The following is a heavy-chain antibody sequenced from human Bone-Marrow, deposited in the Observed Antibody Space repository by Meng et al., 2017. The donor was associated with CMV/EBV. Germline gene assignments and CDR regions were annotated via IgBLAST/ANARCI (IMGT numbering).Heavy chain of an antibody. CDR1: GYNFTNYW. J-gene: IGHJ3*02. Sequence: GESLKISCKGSGYNFTNYWIAWVRQMPGKGLEWMGIIYPDDSDTRYSPSFQGQVTITADKSLNTAYLQWSSLKASDTAMYYCVRRSSTSLEGAFDIWGQGTMVTVSS. CDR3: VRRSSTSLEGAFDI. V-gene: IGHV5-51*01. CDR2: IYPDDSDT. D-gene: IGHD2-2*01.